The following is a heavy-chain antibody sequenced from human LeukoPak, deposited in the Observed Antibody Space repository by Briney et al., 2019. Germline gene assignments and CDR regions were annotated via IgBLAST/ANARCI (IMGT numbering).Heavy chain of an antibody. CDR3: AKERLHSSGFDY. J-gene: IGHJ4*02. V-gene: IGHV3-23*01. Sequence: GGSLRLSCAASGFTFSSYWMHWVRQTPGKGLEWVSAIGGIGDNTYYADSVKGRFTISRDISKNTLYMQLNSLRAEDTALYYCAKERLHSSGFDYWGQGTLVTVSS. CDR2: IGGIGDNT. D-gene: IGHD6-25*01. CDR1: GFTFSSYW.